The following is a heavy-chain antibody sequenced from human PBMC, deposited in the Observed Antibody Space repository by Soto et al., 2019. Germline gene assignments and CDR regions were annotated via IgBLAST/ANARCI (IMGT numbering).Heavy chain of an antibody. Sequence: GESLKISCAASGFTFSNAWMSWVRQAPGKGLEWVGRIKSKTDGGTTDYAAPVKGRFTISRDDSKNTLYLQMNSLKTEDTAVYYCTTDRVVVVPAAYYFDYWGQGTLVTVSS. J-gene: IGHJ4*02. CDR1: GFTFSNAW. CDR2: IKSKTDGGTT. V-gene: IGHV3-15*01. CDR3: TTDRVVVVPAAYYFDY. D-gene: IGHD2-2*01.